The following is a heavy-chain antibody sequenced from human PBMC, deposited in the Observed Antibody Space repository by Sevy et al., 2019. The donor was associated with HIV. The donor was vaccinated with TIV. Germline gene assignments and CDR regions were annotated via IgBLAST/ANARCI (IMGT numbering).Heavy chain of an antibody. CDR1: GFTFDDYA. J-gene: IGHJ4*02. CDR2: ITRNSYEAYGGTT. V-gene: IGHV3-49*03. D-gene: IGHD5-12*01. CDR3: TRGLATADTPEYYFVY. Sequence: GGSLRLSCTTSGFTFDDYAMSWFRQAPGKGLEWVAFITRNSYEAYGGTTDYAASVKGRFIISRDDSKSVAFLQMNSLKTEDTAVYYCTRGLATADTPEYYFVYWGQGTLVTVSS.